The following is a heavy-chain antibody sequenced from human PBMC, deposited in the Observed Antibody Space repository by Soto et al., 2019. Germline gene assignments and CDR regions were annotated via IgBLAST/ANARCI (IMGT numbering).Heavy chain of an antibody. D-gene: IGHD2-21*01. CDR3: AKDCCGGGTFYSYGMDV. Sequence: GGSLRLSCAASGFTFRNYGIHWVRQAPGKGLEWVALISYDGSNKFYADSVKGRFTISRDNSKNTLYLQMNSLRPEDTAVYYCAKDCCGGGTFYSYGMDVWGQGTTVTVSS. CDR2: ISYDGSNK. CDR1: GFTFRNYG. V-gene: IGHV3-30*18. J-gene: IGHJ6*02.